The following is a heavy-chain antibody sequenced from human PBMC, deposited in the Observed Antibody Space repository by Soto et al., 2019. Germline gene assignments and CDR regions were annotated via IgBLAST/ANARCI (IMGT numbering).Heavy chain of an antibody. V-gene: IGHV1-18*01. J-gene: IGHJ6*02. CDR3: ASGKMVRGPRPQYYFYFGMDV. CDR1: GYSFTNFG. Sequence: QVQLVQSGLEVKKPGASVKVSCKASGYSFTNFGFNWVRQAPGQGLEWMGGVSNYNGNRKYAEKFQGRVTMTTDTYANTDYMELGSLRSDDTALYYCASGKMVRGPRPQYYFYFGMDVWGQGTTLIVSS. CDR2: VSNYNGNR. D-gene: IGHD3-10*01.